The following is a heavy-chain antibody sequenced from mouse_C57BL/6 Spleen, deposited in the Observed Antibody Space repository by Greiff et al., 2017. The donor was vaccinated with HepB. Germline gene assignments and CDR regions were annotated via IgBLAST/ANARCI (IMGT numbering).Heavy chain of an antibody. D-gene: IGHD3-3*01. V-gene: IGHV1-82*01. CDR1: GYAFSSSW. Sequence: LVEPGASVKISCKASGYAFSSSWMNWVKQRPGKGLEWIGRIYPGDGDTNYNGKFKDKATLTADKSSSTAYMQLSSLTSEDSAVYFCAKGAGSAWFAYWGQGTLVTVSA. J-gene: IGHJ3*01. CDR3: AKGAGSAWFAY. CDR2: IYPGDGDT.